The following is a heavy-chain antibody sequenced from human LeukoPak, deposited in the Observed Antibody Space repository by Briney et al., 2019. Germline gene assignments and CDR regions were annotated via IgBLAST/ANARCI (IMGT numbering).Heavy chain of an antibody. CDR1: VYTVTNYF. J-gene: IGHJ6*03. D-gene: IGHD5-18*01. CDR3: ARGRGGYSYGPTPYYYYYYMAV. CDR2: LNPSSGGT. Sequence: ASVKVSCKASVYTVTNYFIHWVRQAPGPGLEWMGILNPSSGGTTSAQKFPGRVTITADESTSTAYMQLSSLRSEDTAVYYCARGRGGYSYGPTPYYYYYYMAVWGKGTTVTISS. V-gene: IGHV1-46*01.